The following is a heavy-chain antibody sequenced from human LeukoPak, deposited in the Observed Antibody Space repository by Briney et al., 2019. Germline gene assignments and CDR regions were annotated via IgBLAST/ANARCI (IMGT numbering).Heavy chain of an antibody. V-gene: IGHV4-61*02. CDR3: ARDYGYDYYDALRNDAFDI. CDR1: GGSISSGSYY. J-gene: IGHJ3*02. CDR2: IYTSGST. D-gene: IGHD5-12*01. Sequence: SETLSLTCTVSGGSISSGSYYWSWIRQPAGKGLEWIGRIYTSGSTNYNPSLKSRVTMSVDTSKNQFSLKLSSVTAADTAVYYCARDYGYDYYDALRNDAFDIWGQGTMVTVSS.